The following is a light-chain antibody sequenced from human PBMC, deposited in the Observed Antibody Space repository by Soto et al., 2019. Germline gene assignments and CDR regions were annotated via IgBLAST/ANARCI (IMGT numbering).Light chain of an antibody. CDR1: QSISSW. CDR2: KAS. CDR3: QQYNFYSRT. J-gene: IGKJ1*01. V-gene: IGKV1-5*03. Sequence: DIQMTQSPSTLSASVGDRVTITCRASQSISSWLAWYQQKPGKAPKLLIYKASNIESGVPSRFSGSGSGTEFTLTISSLQPEDFAAYYCQQYNFYSRTFGQGTKVEIK.